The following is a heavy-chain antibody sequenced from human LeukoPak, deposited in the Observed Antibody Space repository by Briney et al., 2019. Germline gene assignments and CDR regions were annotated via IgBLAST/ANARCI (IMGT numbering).Heavy chain of an antibody. V-gene: IGHV4-30-2*01. J-gene: IGHJ4*02. CDR1: GGSISSGGYY. CDR3: ARAGVIEVVEFDY. D-gene: IGHD2-2*01. Sequence: PSETLSLTCTVSGGSISSGGYYWSWIRQPPGKGLEWIGYIYHSGSTYYNPSLKSRVTISVDRSKNQFSLKLSSVTAADTAVYYCARAGVIEVVEFDYWGQGTLVTVSS. CDR2: IYHSGST.